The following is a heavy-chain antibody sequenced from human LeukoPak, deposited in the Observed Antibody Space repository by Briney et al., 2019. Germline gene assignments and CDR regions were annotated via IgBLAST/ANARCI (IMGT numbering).Heavy chain of an antibody. CDR3: ARDIPEYNYDSSGYYYFDY. D-gene: IGHD3-22*01. J-gene: IGHJ4*02. V-gene: IGHV1-18*01. CDR2: ISAYNGNT. CDR1: GYTFTSYG. Sequence: ASVKVSCKASGYTFTSYGISWVRQAPGQGLEWMGWISAYNGNTNYAQKLQGRVTMTTDTSTSTAYMELRSLRSDDTAVYYCARDIPEYNYDSSGYYYFDYWGQGTLVTVSS.